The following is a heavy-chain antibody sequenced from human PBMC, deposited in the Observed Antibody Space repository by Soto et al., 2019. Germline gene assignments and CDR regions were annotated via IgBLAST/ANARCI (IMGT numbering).Heavy chain of an antibody. CDR2: FDPEDGET. D-gene: IGHD6-6*01. V-gene: IGHV1-24*01. J-gene: IGHJ4*02. Sequence: ASVKVSCKVSGYTITELSMHWVRQAPGKGLEWMGGFDPEDGETIYAQKFQGRVTMTEDTSRDTAYMELSSLRSEDTAVYYCATDSVYRRIAARWRDYYFDYWGQGTLVTVSS. CDR3: ATDSVYRRIAARWRDYYFDY. CDR1: GYTITELS.